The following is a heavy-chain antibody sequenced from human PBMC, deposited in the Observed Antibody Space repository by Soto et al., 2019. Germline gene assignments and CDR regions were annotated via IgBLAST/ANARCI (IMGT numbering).Heavy chain of an antibody. J-gene: IGHJ4*02. D-gene: IGHD3-22*01. Sequence: GGSLRLSCAASGFTFSSYAMSWVRQAPGKGLEWVSAISGSGGSTYYADSVKGRFTISRDNSKNTLYLQMNSLRAEDTAVYYCANGRGAPLKYSSGWQSYYYDSSGYDLFDYWGQGTLVTVSS. CDR1: GFTFSSYA. CDR2: ISGSGGST. CDR3: ANGRGAPLKYSSGWQSYYYDSSGYDLFDY. V-gene: IGHV3-23*01.